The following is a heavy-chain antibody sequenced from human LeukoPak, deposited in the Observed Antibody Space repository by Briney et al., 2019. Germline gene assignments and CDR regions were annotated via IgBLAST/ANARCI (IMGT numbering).Heavy chain of an antibody. CDR2: IIPIFGTA. CDR3: AMCSSTSCYLGKEGYFQH. CDR1: GDTFSSYA. Sequence: GASVKVSCKASGDTFSSYAISWVRQAPGQGLEWMGGIIPIFGTASYAQKFQGRVTITTDESTSTAYMELSSLRSEDTAVYYCAMCSSTSCYLGKEGYFQHWGQGTLVTVSS. J-gene: IGHJ1*01. D-gene: IGHD2-2*01. V-gene: IGHV1-69*05.